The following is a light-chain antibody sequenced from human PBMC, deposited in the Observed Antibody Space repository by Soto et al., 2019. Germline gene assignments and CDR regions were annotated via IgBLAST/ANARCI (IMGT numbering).Light chain of an antibody. CDR3: QQYGSSPRKT. CDR1: QSINRN. CDR2: GAS. J-gene: IGKJ1*01. Sequence: EIIMTQSPATLSVSPGERATLSCRASQSINRNLAWYQQKPGQAPRLLFYGASSRSTGVPDRFSVSGSGTDFTLTISRLEPEDFAVYYCQQYGSSPRKTFGQGTKVEIK. V-gene: IGKV3-20*01.